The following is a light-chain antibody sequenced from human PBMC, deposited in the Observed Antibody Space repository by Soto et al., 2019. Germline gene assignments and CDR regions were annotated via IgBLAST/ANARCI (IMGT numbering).Light chain of an antibody. V-gene: IGLV2-14*01. CDR2: EVT. J-gene: IGLJ1*01. Sequence: LTQPASVSGSPGQSITISCTGTSSDVGAYNFVSWYQHHPGRAPKLIIYEVTIRPSGVSNRFSGSKSGNTASLTISGLQAEDEADYYCSSYTTSTPYVFGSGTKVTV. CDR3: SSYTTSTPYV. CDR1: SSDVGAYNF.